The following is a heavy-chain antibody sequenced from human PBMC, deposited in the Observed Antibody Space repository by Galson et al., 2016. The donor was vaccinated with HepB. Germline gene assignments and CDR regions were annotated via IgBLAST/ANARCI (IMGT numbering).Heavy chain of an antibody. D-gene: IGHD6-13*01. CDR1: GFPFSKYW. CDR3: TRVHREGIPAAGLQI. Sequence: SLRLSCAASGFPFSKYWMHWVRQAPGKGLVWVSRINTDGSSTTYADSVKGRFTISRDNAKNTLYLQMNSLRAEDTALYYCTRVHREGIPAAGLQIWGQGTLVTVSS. V-gene: IGHV3-74*01. CDR2: INTDGSST. J-gene: IGHJ4*02.